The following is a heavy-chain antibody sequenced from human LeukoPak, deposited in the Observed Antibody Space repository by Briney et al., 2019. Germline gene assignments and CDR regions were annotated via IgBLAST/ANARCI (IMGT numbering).Heavy chain of an antibody. J-gene: IGHJ4*02. D-gene: IGHD2-21*02. CDR1: GFTFSSYA. V-gene: IGHV3-30-3*02. Sequence: GGSLRLSCAASGFTFSSYAMHWVRQAPGEGLKWVAVISYDGSNKYYADSVKGRFTISRDNSKNTLYLQMNSLRAEDTAVYYCAKSATILVVTAIFDYWGQGTLVTVSS. CDR2: ISYDGSNK. CDR3: AKSATILVVTAIFDY.